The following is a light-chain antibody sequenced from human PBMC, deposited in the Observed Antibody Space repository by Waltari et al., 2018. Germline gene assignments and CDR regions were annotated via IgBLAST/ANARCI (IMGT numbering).Light chain of an antibody. CDR3: MQGIEFPYT. J-gene: IGKJ2*01. V-gene: IGKV2-29*02. CDR1: QSLLHSLGKTF. Sequence: DIVMTQTPLSLSVTPGQPASISCKSSQSLLHSLGKTFLFWYLQKPGQSPQLLIHEVSSRFSGVPDSFSGSGSGTDFTLKISRVEAEDVGVYYCMQGIEFPYTFGQGTKLEIK. CDR2: EVS.